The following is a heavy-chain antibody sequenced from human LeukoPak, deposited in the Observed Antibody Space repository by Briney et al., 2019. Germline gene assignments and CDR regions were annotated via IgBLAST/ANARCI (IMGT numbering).Heavy chain of an antibody. CDR3: ARVRGVVVASLGDYFDY. Sequence: SVKVSCKASGGTFSSYAISWVRQAPGQGLEWMGGIIPIFGTANYAQKFQGRVTITTDESTSTAYMELSSLRSEDTAVYYCARVRGVVVASLGDYFDYWGQGTLVTVSS. V-gene: IGHV1-69*05. CDR2: IIPIFGTA. D-gene: IGHD2-15*01. J-gene: IGHJ4*02. CDR1: GGTFSSYA.